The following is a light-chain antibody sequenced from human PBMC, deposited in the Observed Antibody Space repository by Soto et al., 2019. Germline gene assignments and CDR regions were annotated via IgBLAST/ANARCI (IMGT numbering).Light chain of an antibody. CDR3: QLYGSSPPYT. J-gene: IGKJ2*01. CDR1: QSVSSSY. V-gene: IGKV3-20*01. Sequence: EIVLTQSPGTLSLSPGERATLSCRASQSVSSSYLAWYPQKPGPAPRLLIYGASSRATGIPDRFSGSGSGRDFPLTIIRREPEDFAVYYCQLYGSSPPYTFGQGTKLEIK. CDR2: GAS.